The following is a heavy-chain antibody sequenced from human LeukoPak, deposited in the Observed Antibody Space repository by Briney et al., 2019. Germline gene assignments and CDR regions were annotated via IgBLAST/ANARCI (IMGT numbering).Heavy chain of an antibody. CDR3: ARLSRWWGNFYMDV. CDR1: GGSFSDYY. CDR2: INHSGSS. D-gene: IGHD2-15*01. V-gene: IGHV4-34*01. J-gene: IGHJ6*03. Sequence: SETLSLTCAVYGGSFSDYYWGWIRQPPGKGLEWIGEINHSGSSNYNPSLKSPVTISVDTSKNEFSLKLTSVTAADTGVYYCARLSRWWGNFYMDVWGKGTTVTISS.